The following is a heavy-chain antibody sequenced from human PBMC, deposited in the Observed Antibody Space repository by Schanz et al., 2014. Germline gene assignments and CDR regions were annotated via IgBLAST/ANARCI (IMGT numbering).Heavy chain of an antibody. J-gene: IGHJ4*02. V-gene: IGHV3-33*01. CDR1: GFTFSKYG. CDR3: ARDGYRNGRPFDH. D-gene: IGHD5-18*01. CDR2: ILYDGSKT. Sequence: QVQLVESGGCVVQPGRSLRLSCAASGFTFSKYGMHWVRQAPGKGLEWVAVILYDGSKTYYADSVKGRFTISRDNSKNPLSLQMNSLRAEDTAVYYCARDGYRNGRPFDHWGQGTRVTVSA.